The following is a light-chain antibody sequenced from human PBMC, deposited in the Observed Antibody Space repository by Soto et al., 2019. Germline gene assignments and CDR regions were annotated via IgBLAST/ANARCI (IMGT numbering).Light chain of an antibody. J-gene: IGKJ4*01. CDR2: SAS. Sequence: DIQITQSPSSLSASVGDRVTITCRASQSISSYLNWYQQKPGKVPRLLIYSASSLQSGVPSRFSGSGSGTEFTLTISSLQPEDFASYYCQQLDRYPFTFGGGTKVDIK. V-gene: IGKV1-9*01. CDR1: QSISSY. CDR3: QQLDRYPFT.